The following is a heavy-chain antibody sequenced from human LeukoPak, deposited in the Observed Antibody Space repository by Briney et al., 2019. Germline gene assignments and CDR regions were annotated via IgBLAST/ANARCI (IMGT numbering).Heavy chain of an antibody. CDR2: IYYSGST. D-gene: IGHD3-3*01. CDR3: ARQDVSLGGSLEWLSC. J-gene: IGHJ4*02. Sequence: SETLSLTCTVSGGSISISSYYWGWIRQPPGKGLEWIASIYYSGSTYYNPSLKSRVTISVDTSKNQFSLKLSSVTAAGTAVYCCARQDVSLGGSLEWLSCWGQGTLVTVSS. CDR1: GGSISISSYY. V-gene: IGHV4-39*01.